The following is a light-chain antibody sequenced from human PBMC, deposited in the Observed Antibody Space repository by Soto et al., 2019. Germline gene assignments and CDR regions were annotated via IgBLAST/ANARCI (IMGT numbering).Light chain of an antibody. CDR2: AAT. CDR3: QHYQRYPPS. J-gene: IGKJ4*01. V-gene: IGKV1-16*01. CDR1: HPININ. Sequence: DIQMTQSPSSLSASVGDRVTITCRASHPININLVWFQHKPGKAPKSLIYAATNLQSGVPSRFSGSGGGTDFSLTISSLQPEDVATYYCQHYQRYPPSFGGGTKLEIK.